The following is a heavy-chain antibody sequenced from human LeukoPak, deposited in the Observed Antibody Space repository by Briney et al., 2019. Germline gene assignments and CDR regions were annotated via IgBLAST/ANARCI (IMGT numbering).Heavy chain of an antibody. CDR1: GYTFTGYY. J-gene: IGHJ4*02. CDR3: ARDMGDGYNPPFDY. V-gene: IGHV1-2*02. Sequence: GASVKVSYKASGYTFTGYYMHWVRQAPGQGLEWMGWINPNSGGTNYAQKFQGRVTMTRDTSISTAYMELSRLRSDDTAVYYCARDMGDGYNPPFDYWGQGTLVTVSS. D-gene: IGHD5-24*01. CDR2: INPNSGGT.